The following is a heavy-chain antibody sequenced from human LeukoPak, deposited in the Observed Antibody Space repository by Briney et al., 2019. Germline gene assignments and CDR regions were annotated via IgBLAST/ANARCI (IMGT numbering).Heavy chain of an antibody. CDR1: GYTFTAYY. CDR3: ARGFGNYYDSSGYYSGGDNWFDP. V-gene: IGHV1-2*04. J-gene: IGHJ5*02. Sequence: ASVKVSCKASGYTFTAYYMHWVRQAPGQGLEWMGWINPNSGGTNYAQKFQGWVTMTRDTSISTAYMELSRLRSDDTAVYYCARGFGNYYDSSGYYSGGDNWFDPWGQGTLVTVSS. CDR2: INPNSGGT. D-gene: IGHD3-22*01.